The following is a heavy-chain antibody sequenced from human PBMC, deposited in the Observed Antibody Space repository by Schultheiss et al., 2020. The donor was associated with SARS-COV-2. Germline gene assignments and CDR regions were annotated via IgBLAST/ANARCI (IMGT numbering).Heavy chain of an antibody. D-gene: IGHD4-17*01. CDR1: GGSFSGYY. V-gene: IGHV4-34*01. J-gene: IGHJ4*02. CDR2: INHSGST. CDR3: ARGSMTTVDY. Sequence: SETLSLTCAVYGGSFSGYYWSWIRQPPGKGLEWIGEINHSGSTNYNPSLKSRVTMSVDTSKNQFSLKLSSVTAADTAVYYCARGSMTTVDYWGQGTLVTVSS.